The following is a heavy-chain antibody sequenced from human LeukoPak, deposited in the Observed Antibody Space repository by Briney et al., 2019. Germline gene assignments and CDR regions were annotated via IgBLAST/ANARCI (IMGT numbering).Heavy chain of an antibody. V-gene: IGHV1-18*01. D-gene: IGHD2-21*02. CDR1: GYTFANYA. Sequence: ASVKVSCKAYGYTFANYAITWVRQAPGQGLEWMGWISVDNGNTNDAQMLQGRVTMTTNTSTNTAYMELRGLRLDDTAIYYCARANCAGDCYLKHWGQGTLVTVSS. CDR3: ARANCAGDCYLKH. J-gene: IGHJ4*02. CDR2: ISVDNGNT.